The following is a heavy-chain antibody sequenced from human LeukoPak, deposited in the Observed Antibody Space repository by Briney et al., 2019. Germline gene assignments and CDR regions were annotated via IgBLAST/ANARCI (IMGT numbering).Heavy chain of an antibody. Sequence: PSETLSLTCTVSGGSISSYYWSWIRRPPGKGLEWIGYIYYSGSPNYNPSLKSRVTISVDTSKNQFSLKLSSVTAADTAVYYCVRSGDYDFWSGYYTARVLFDYWGQGTLVTVSS. J-gene: IGHJ4*02. CDR3: VRSGDYDFWSGYYTARVLFDY. V-gene: IGHV4-59*08. CDR1: GGSISSYY. D-gene: IGHD3-3*01. CDR2: IYYSGSP.